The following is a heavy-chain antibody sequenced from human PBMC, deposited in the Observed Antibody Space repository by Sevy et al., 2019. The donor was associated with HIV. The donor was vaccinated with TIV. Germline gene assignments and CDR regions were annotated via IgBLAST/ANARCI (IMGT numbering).Heavy chain of an antibody. D-gene: IGHD3-9*01. CDR3: AENIWTGYYVPHGY. V-gene: IGHV3-30*02. CDR1: GFSFRNYG. CDR2: ISNDGSNK. J-gene: IGHJ4*02. Sequence: QLGGSLRLSCAASGFSFRNYGMHWVRQAPGKGLEWVAFISNDGSNKYYADSVKGRFTISRDNSQNTLYLQVNNVRADDTAVFYCAENIWTGYYVPHGYWGQGTLVTVSS.